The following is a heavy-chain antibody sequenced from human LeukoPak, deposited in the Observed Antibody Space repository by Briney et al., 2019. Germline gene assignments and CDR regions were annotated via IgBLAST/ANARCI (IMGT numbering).Heavy chain of an antibody. CDR2: IIAIFGTA. V-gene: IGHV1-69*05. Sequence: SVKVSCKASGGTFSSYAISWVRQAPGQGLEWMGGIIAIFGTANYAQKFQGRVTITTDESTSTAYMELSSLRSEDTAVYYCARRSGGYYYDSSGYSDDAFDIWGQGTMVTISS. J-gene: IGHJ3*02. CDR1: GGTFSSYA. D-gene: IGHD3-22*01. CDR3: ARRSGGYYYDSSGYSDDAFDI.